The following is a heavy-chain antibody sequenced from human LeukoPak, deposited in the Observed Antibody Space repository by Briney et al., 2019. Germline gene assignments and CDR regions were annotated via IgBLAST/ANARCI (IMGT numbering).Heavy chain of an antibody. CDR3: AKDKSLAEMSGSYPDDY. Sequence: GGSLRLSCAASGFTFSSYGMSWVRQAPRKGLEWVSAISGSGGSTYYADSVKGRFTISRDNSKNTLYLQMNSLRAEDTAVYYCAKDKSLAEMSGSYPDDYWGQGTLVTVSS. D-gene: IGHD1-26*01. J-gene: IGHJ4*02. CDR1: GFTFSSYG. CDR2: ISGSGGST. V-gene: IGHV3-23*01.